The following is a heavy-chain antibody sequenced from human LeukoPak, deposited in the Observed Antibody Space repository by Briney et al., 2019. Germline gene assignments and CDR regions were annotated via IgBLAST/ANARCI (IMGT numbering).Heavy chain of an antibody. D-gene: IGHD3-10*01. CDR2: IYHSGST. CDR1: GYSISSGCY. CDR3: ARLRGFGADYYYYYMDV. Sequence: SETLSLTCTVSGYSISSGCYWGWIRQPPGKGLEWIGSIYHSGSTYYNPSLKSRVTISVDTSKNQFSLKLSSVTAADTAVYYCARLRGFGADYYYYYMDVWGKGTTVTVSS. J-gene: IGHJ6*03. V-gene: IGHV4-38-2*02.